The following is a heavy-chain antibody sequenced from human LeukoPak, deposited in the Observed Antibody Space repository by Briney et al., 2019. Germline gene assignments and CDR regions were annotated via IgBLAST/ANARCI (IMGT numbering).Heavy chain of an antibody. J-gene: IGHJ4*02. V-gene: IGHV4-59*08. Sequence: SETLSLTCTVSGGSISSYYWSWIRQPPGKGLEWIGYIYYSGSTNYNPSLKSRVTISVDTSKNQFSLKLSSVTAADTAVYYCARSPPPPTYYFDYWGQGTLVTVSS. CDR3: ARSPPPPTYYFDY. CDR1: GGSISSYY. CDR2: IYYSGST.